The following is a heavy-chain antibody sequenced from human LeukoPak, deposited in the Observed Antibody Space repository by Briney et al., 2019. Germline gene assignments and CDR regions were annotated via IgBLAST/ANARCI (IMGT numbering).Heavy chain of an antibody. V-gene: IGHV3-30*03. CDR2: ISYDGSNK. D-gene: IGHD2-15*01. J-gene: IGHJ3*02. CDR1: GFTFSSYG. Sequence: GGSLRLSCAASGFTFSSYGMHWVRQAPGKGLEWVAVISYDGSNKYYADSVKGRFTISRDNSKNTLYLQMNSLRSEDTAVYYCARDNVVASAVDIWGQGTMVTVSS. CDR3: ARDNVVASAVDI.